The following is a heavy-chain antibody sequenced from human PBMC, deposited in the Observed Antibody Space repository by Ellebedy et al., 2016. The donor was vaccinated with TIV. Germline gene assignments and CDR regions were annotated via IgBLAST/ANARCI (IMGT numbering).Heavy chain of an antibody. CDR2: IYHSGST. CDR3: ARGAVAKESGLSWFDP. D-gene: IGHD6-19*01. J-gene: IGHJ5*02. V-gene: IGHV4-4*02. Sequence: SETLSLTXAVSGGSISSSNWWSWVRQPPGKGLEWIGEIYHSGSTNYNPSLKSRVTISVDKSKNQFSLKLSSVTAADTAVYYCARGAVAKESGLSWFDPWGQGTLVTVSS. CDR1: GGSISSSNW.